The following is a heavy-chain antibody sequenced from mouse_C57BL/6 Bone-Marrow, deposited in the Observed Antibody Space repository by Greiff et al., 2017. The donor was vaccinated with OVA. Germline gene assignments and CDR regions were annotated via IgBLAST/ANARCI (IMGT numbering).Heavy chain of an antibody. CDR3: ARDAGYYGHWDFDV. D-gene: IGHD1-1*01. CDR1: GFTFSDFY. CDR2: SRNKANDYTT. V-gene: IGHV7-1*01. J-gene: IGHJ1*03. Sequence: EVNLVESGGGLVQSGRSLRLSCATSGFTFSDFYMEWVRQAPGKGLEWIAASRNKANDYTTEYSASVKGRFIVSRDTSQSILYLQMNALRAEDTAIYYCARDAGYYGHWDFDVWGTGTTVTVAS.